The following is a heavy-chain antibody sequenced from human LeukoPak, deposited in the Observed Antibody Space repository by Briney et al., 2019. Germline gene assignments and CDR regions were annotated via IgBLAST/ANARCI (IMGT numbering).Heavy chain of an antibody. D-gene: IGHD2-21*02. Sequence: GASVKVSCKASGGTFSSYAISWVRQAPGQGLEWMGGIIPIFGTATYAQKFQGRVTITADESTSTAYMELSSLRSEDTAVYYCARLYCGGDCYSEVGYGMDVWGQGTTVTVSS. CDR2: IIPIFGTA. J-gene: IGHJ6*02. CDR3: ARLYCGGDCYSEVGYGMDV. V-gene: IGHV1-69*13. CDR1: GGTFSSYA.